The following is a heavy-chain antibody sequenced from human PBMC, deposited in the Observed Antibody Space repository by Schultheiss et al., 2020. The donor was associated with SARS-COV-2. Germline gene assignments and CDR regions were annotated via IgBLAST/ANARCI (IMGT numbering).Heavy chain of an antibody. Sequence: SETLSLTCTVSGGSVSSGSYYWGWIRQPPGKGLEWIGSIYHSGSTYYNPSLKSRVTISVDTSKNQFSLKLSSVTAADTAVYYCARDFDAYYGSGGGMDVWGQGTTVTVSS. CDR1: GGSVSSGSYY. CDR2: IYHSGST. D-gene: IGHD3-10*01. V-gene: IGHV4-39*07. CDR3: ARDFDAYYGSGGGMDV. J-gene: IGHJ6*02.